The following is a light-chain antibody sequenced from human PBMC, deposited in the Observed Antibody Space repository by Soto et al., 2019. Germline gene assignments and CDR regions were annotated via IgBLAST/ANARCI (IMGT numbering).Light chain of an antibody. CDR2: DAS. V-gene: IGKV1-33*01. J-gene: IGKJ4*01. CDR3: QQYVHVLT. CDR1: QAIRNH. Sequence: DIQMTQSPSSLSASVGDRITITCQASQAIRNHSNWYQQKPGKAPKILIYDASNLEAGVPSRFGGSGSGTDFTFTISSLQPEDIATYYCQQYVHVLTFGGGTKVEIK.